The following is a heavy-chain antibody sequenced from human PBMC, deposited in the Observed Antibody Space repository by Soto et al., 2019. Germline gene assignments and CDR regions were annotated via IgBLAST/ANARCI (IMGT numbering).Heavy chain of an antibody. D-gene: IGHD4-17*01. CDR1: GDTISTGGYS. CDR3: ARETSGDYVGYFDP. Sequence: QLQLQESGSRLVKSSETLSLTCGVSGDTISTGGYSWAWIRQPPGKALEWIGHTYHSGNPYYTPSPQRPVPIXAXRXXNPVSLKVSSLTAADPAVYYCARETSGDYVGYFDPWAQGTLVTVSS. J-gene: IGHJ5*02. V-gene: IGHV4-30-2*01. CDR2: TYHSGNP.